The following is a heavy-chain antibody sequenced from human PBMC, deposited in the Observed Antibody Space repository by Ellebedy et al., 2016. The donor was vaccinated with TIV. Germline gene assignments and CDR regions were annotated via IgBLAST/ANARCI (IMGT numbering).Heavy chain of an antibody. CDR3: ARQGRPGYQRRLDTFDI. Sequence: SETLSLXCTVSGDSISSSSYYWDWIRQPPGKGLEWIGTIYYSGSTYYNPSLKSRVTISVDTSKNQFSLKLSSVTAADTAVYYCARQGRPGYQRRLDTFDIWGQGTMVTVSS. V-gene: IGHV4-39*01. CDR2: IYYSGST. D-gene: IGHD3-10*01. J-gene: IGHJ3*02. CDR1: GDSISSSSYY.